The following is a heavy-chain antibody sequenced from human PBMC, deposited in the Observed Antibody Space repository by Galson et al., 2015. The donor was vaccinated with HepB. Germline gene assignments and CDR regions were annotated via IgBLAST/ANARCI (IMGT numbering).Heavy chain of an antibody. CDR1: GGTFSSYA. CDR2: IIPIFGTA. CDR3: AREWDYGMDV. V-gene: IGHV1-69*13. J-gene: IGHJ6*02. Sequence: SVKVSCKVSGGTFSSYAISWVRQAPGQGLEWMGGIIPIFGTANYAQKFQGRVTITADESTSTAYMELSSLRSEDTAVYYCAREWDYGMDVWGQGTTVTVSS.